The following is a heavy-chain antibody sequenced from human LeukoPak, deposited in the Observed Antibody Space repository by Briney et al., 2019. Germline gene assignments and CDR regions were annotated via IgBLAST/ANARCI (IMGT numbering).Heavy chain of an antibody. D-gene: IGHD6-6*01. CDR3: ASPIAARRHAFDI. CDR2: INHSGST. J-gene: IGHJ3*02. V-gene: IGHV4-34*01. CDR1: GGSFSGYY. Sequence: SETLSLTCAVYGGSFSGYYWSWIRQPPGKGQERIGEINHSGSTNYNPSLKSRVTISVDTSKNQFSLMLSSVTAADTAVYYCASPIAARRHAFDIWGQGTMVTVSS.